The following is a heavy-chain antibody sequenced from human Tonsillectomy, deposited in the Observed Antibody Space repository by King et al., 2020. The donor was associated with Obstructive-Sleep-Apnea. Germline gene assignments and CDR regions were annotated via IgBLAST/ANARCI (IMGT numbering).Heavy chain of an antibody. Sequence: QLVQSGAEVKKPGASVKGSCKASGYTFTNYGITWVRQAPGQGPEWMGWISAYNGKTNDAQKLQGRVTMTTDTSTSTAYIVLRSLRSDDTAVYYCARVGGGYNLDFYYGMDVWGQGTTVTVSS. J-gene: IGHJ6*02. CDR3: ARVGGGYNLDFYYGMDV. D-gene: IGHD5-24*01. CDR2: ISAYNGKT. V-gene: IGHV1-18*01. CDR1: GYTFTNYG.